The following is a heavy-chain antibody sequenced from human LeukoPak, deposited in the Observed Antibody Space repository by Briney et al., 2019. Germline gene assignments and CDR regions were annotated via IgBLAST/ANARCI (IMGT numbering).Heavy chain of an antibody. J-gene: IGHJ4*02. Sequence: SETLSLTCTVSGGSISSSSYYWGWIRQPPGKGLEWIGSIYYSGSTYYNPSLKSRVTISVDTSKNQFSLKLSSVTAADTAVYYCATLNEDYYDSSGYYYGGIFDYWGQGTLVTVSS. CDR1: GGSISSSSYY. CDR2: IYYSGST. V-gene: IGHV4-39*01. D-gene: IGHD3-22*01. CDR3: ATLNEDYYDSSGYYYGGIFDY.